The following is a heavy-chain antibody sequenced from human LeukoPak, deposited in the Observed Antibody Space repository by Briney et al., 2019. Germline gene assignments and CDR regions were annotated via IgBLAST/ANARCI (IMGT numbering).Heavy chain of an antibody. CDR1: GHSVSIICAA. Sequence: SQTLSLLYAISGHSVSIICAACDRVRQSPSRGLEWLGRTYYRSKWYNDYAVSVKSRITFNPDTSKNHFSLQLNSVTPEDTAAYYYARILAGLLACWGQGSLVTVSS. J-gene: IGHJ4*02. D-gene: IGHD7-27*01. CDR2: TYYRSKWYN. CDR3: ARILAGLLAC. V-gene: IGHV6-1*01.